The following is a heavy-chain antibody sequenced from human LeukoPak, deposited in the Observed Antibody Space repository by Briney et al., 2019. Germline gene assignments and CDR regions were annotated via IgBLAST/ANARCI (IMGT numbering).Heavy chain of an antibody. CDR1: GFTFSSYS. D-gene: IGHD1-1*01. CDR2: IYHFGSA. J-gene: IGHJ4*02. CDR3: ARGVTSSPGDF. V-gene: IGHV4-30-2*01. Sequence: LRLSCAASGFTFSSYSMNWVRQAPGKGLEWIGYIYHFGSAYYNPSLKSRVTISVDTSKNQFSLKLSSVIAADTAVYFCARGVTSSPGDFWGQGALVTVSS.